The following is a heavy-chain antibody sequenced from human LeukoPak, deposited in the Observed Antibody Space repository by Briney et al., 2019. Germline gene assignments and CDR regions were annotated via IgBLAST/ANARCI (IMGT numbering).Heavy chain of an antibody. D-gene: IGHD3-3*01. CDR2: ISAYGHT. Sequence: GASVKVSCKASGYTFTNYGITWVRQAPGQGLEWMGWISAYGHTKLARNLQARVTVTIDTSTTTAYMELRSLSSDDTAVYFCARETASGYLGFDFWGQGTLITVSS. J-gene: IGHJ4*02. CDR1: GYTFTNYG. V-gene: IGHV1-18*01. CDR3: ARETASGYLGFDF.